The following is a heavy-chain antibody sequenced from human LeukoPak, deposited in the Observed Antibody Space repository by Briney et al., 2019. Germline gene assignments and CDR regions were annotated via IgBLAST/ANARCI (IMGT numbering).Heavy chain of an antibody. CDR1: GASISSYY. J-gene: IGHJ4*02. CDR3: ARVPVAAREYFDY. V-gene: IGHV4-59*01. Sequence: SETLSLTCTVSGASISSYYWSWIRQSPGKGLEWIGFIYYSGNTNYNPSLRSRVAISIDTSKNQFSLKLTSVTPADTAVYYCARVPVAAREYFDYWGQGTLVTVSS. CDR2: IYYSGNT. D-gene: IGHD6-19*01.